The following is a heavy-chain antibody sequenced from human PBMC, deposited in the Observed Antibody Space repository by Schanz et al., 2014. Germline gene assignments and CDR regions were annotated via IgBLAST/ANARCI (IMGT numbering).Heavy chain of an antibody. CDR3: ATDEYRAQGAISERYFDY. CDR1: GFRFDDYA. V-gene: IGHV3-9*01. CDR2: ISWNSGSI. Sequence: EVRLLESGGGLVQPGGSLRLSCVASGFRFDDYAMSWVRQAPGKGLEWVSGISWNSGSIDYADSVKGRFTISRDNAKNDLSLQRTSLRAVRRVSSEDATDEYRAQGAISERYFDYWGQGTLVTVSS. J-gene: IGHJ4*02. D-gene: IGHD2-21*01.